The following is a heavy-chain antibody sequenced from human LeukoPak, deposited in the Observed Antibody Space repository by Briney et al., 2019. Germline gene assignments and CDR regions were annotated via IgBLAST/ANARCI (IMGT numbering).Heavy chain of an antibody. CDR1: GFTFSSYG. CDR2: IWYDGSNK. V-gene: IGHV3-33*01. D-gene: IGHD6-13*01. J-gene: IGHJ3*02. CDR3: ARGFIAAAGTNSAFDI. Sequence: PGRSLRLSCAASGFTFSSYGMHWVRQAPGKGLEWVAVIWYDGSNKYYADSVKGRFTISRDNSENTLYLQMNSLRAEDTAVYYCARGFIAAAGTNSAFDIWGQGTMVTVSS.